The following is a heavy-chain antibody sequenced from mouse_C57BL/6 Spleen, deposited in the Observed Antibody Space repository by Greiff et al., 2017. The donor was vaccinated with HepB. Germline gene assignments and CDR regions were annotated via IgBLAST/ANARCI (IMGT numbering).Heavy chain of an antibody. CDR3: ARDHWDWYAMDY. V-gene: IGHV5-4*01. CDR2: ISDGGSYT. Sequence: EVQVVESGGGLVKPGGSLKLSCAASGFTFSSYAMSWVRQTPEKRLEWVATISDGGSYTYYPDNVKGRFTISRDNAKNNLYLQMSHLKSEDTAMYYCARDHWDWYAMDYWGQGTSVTVSS. CDR1: GFTFSSYA. D-gene: IGHD4-1*01. J-gene: IGHJ4*01.